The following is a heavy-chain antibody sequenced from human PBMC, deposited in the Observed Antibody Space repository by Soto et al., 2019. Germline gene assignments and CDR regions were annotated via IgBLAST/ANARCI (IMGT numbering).Heavy chain of an antibody. Sequence: QVQLVQSGAEVKKPGSSVKVSCKASGGSFSNFVISWVRQAPGQGLEWMGGIIPNLGTTNYAQKFQGKVTITADETTRTAYLELSGLTSEETSVDHCARDVGGEATIPYWGQGTLVTASP. CDR2: IIPNLGTT. D-gene: IGHD5-12*01. CDR1: GGSFSNFV. J-gene: IGHJ4*02. V-gene: IGHV1-69*01. CDR3: ARDVGGEATIPY.